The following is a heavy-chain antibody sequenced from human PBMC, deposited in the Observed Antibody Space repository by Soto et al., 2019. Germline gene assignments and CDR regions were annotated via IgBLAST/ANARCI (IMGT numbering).Heavy chain of an antibody. CDR2: INHSGST. V-gene: IGHV4-34*01. J-gene: IGHJ5*02. D-gene: IGHD3-10*01. CDR1: GGSFSGYY. CDR3: ARGFLVISAYNWFDP. Sequence: SETLSLTCAVYGGSFSGYYWSWIRQPPGKGLEWIGEINHSGSTNYNPSLKSRVTISVDTSKNQFSLKLSSVTAADTAVYYCARGFLVISAYNWFDPWGQGTLVT.